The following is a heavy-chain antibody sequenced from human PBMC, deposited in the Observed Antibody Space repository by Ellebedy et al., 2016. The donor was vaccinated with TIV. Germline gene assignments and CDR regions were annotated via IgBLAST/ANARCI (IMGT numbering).Heavy chain of an antibody. CDR3: ARDYCSSTSCYYDY. CDR1: GFSLSNARMG. CDR2: IFSNDEK. Sequence: SGPTLVKPTETLTLTCTVSGFSLSNARMGVSWIRQPPGKALEWLAHIFSNDEKSYSTSLKSRLTISKDTSKSQVVLTMTNMDPVDTATYYCARDYCSSTSCYYDYWGQGTLVTVSS. J-gene: IGHJ4*02. V-gene: IGHV2-26*01. D-gene: IGHD2-2*01.